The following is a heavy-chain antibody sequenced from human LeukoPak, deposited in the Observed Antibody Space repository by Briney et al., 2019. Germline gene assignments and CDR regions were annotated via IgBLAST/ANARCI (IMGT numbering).Heavy chain of an antibody. CDR1: GFSFSDYW. V-gene: IGHV3-7*01. J-gene: IGHJ4*02. Sequence: GGSLRLSCVGSGFSFSDYWMSWVRQAPGKGLEWVANIKQDGSEKDYVDALKGRFTISRDNAKNSLYLQMNSLRAEDTAVYYCARWLELMRNFDWWGQGTLVTVSS. D-gene: IGHD5-24*01. CDR2: IKQDGSEK. CDR3: ARWLELMRNFDW.